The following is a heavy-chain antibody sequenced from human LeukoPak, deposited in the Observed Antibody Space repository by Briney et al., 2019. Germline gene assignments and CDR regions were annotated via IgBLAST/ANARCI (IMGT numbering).Heavy chain of an antibody. CDR3: VLSAGRDLGYCSGGSCPFDY. CDR1: GYTFTGYY. V-gene: IGHV1-2*06. Sequence: ASVKVSCKASGYTFTGYYMHWVRQAPGQGLEWMGRINPNSGGTNYAQKFQGRVTMTRDTSISTAYMELSRLRSDDTAVYYCVLSAGRDLGYCSGGSCPFDYWGQGTLVTVSS. CDR2: INPNSGGT. D-gene: IGHD2-15*01. J-gene: IGHJ4*02.